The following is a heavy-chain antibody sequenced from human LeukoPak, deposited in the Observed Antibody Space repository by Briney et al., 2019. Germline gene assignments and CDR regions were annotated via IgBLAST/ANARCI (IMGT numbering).Heavy chain of an antibody. CDR3: ARVLHKRNYDSSTYYGY. J-gene: IGHJ4*02. CDR1: GFTFSSYS. CDR2: ISSSSSYI. Sequence: GGSVRLSCAASGFTFSSYSMNWVRQAPGKGLEWVSSISSSSSYIYYADSVKGRFTISRDNAKNSLYLQMNSLRAEDTAVYYCARVLHKRNYDSSTYYGYWGQGTLVTVSS. V-gene: IGHV3-21*01. D-gene: IGHD3-22*01.